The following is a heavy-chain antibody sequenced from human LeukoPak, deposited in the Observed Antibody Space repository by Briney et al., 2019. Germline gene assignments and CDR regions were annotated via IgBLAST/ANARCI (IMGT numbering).Heavy chain of an antibody. D-gene: IGHD7-27*01. J-gene: IGHJ4*02. CDR1: GVSFSNDY. CDR3: ARGWGMFDY. Sequence: GGSLRLSCAASGVSFSNDYISWVRQAPGKGLEWVSVIYSGGNTYYADSVTGGFTISRDNSKNTVYLQMNTVRAEDTAVYYCARGWGMFDYWGQGTLVTVSS. CDR2: IYSGGNT. V-gene: IGHV3-53*01.